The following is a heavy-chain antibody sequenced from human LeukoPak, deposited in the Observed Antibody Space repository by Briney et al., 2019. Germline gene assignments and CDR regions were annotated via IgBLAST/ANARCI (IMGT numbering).Heavy chain of an antibody. Sequence: PGGPLRLSCVASGFTFSSYGMHWVRQAPGKGLEWVAVIWYDGSNKYYADSVKGRFTISRDNSKNTLYLQMNSLRAEDTAVYYCAKDLKVLGNWFDPWGQGTLVTVSS. CDR3: AKDLKVLGNWFDP. CDR2: IWYDGSNK. V-gene: IGHV3-33*06. CDR1: GFTFSSYG. J-gene: IGHJ5*02.